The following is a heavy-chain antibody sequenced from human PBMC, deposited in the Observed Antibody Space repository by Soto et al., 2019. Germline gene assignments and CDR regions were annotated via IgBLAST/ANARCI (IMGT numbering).Heavy chain of an antibody. J-gene: IGHJ4*02. CDR3: AKDGSSSWTGHQYYFDY. CDR1: GFTFSSYA. D-gene: IGHD6-13*01. CDR2: ISGSGGST. V-gene: IGHV3-23*01. Sequence: GGSLRLSCAASGFTFSSYAMSWVRQAPGKGLEWVSAISGSGGSTYYADSVKGRFTISRDNSKNTLYLQMNSLRAEDTAVYYCAKDGSSSWTGHQYYFDYWGQGTLVTVSS.